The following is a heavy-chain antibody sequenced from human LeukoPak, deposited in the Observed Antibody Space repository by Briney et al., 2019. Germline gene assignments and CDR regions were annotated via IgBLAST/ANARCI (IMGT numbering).Heavy chain of an antibody. V-gene: IGHV4-31*03. CDR3: ARASSRYDILTGYRYYFDY. CDR2: IYYSGST. Sequence: SETLSLTCTVSSGSITSGGYYWNWIRQHPGKGLEWIGYIYYSGSTFYNPSLKSRVTMSVDTSKNQFSLKLSSVTAADTAVYYCARASSRYDILTGYRYYFDYWGQGTLVTVSS. J-gene: IGHJ4*02. CDR1: SGSITSGGYY. D-gene: IGHD3-9*01.